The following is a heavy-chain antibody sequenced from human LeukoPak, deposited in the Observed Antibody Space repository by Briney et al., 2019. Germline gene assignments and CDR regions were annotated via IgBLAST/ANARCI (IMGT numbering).Heavy chain of an antibody. CDR3: AREGCSSTSCYVLQFDP. J-gene: IGHJ5*02. Sequence: GSLRLSCAASGFTFSNYWMSWVRQAPGKGLEWVANIKQDGSEKYYVDSVKGRFTISRDNAKNSLYLQMNSLRAEDTAVYYCAREGCSSTSCYVLQFDPWGQGTLVTVSS. CDR1: GFTFSNYW. CDR2: IKQDGSEK. D-gene: IGHD2-2*01. V-gene: IGHV3-7*01.